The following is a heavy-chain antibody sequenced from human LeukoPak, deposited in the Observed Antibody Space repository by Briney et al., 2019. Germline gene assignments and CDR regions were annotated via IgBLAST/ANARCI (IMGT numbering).Heavy chain of an antibody. CDR3: AINTDHQTGCDY. J-gene: IGHJ4*02. D-gene: IGHD1-1*01. CDR2: IYSGGST. V-gene: IGHV3-66*01. CDR1: GFSVSRNY. Sequence: PGGSLRLSCAASGFSVSRNYMTWVRQAPGEGLEWVSLIYSGGSTSYADSVKGRFTISRDNSKNTPYLQMNSLRAEDTAVYYCAINTDHQTGCDYWGQGTLVTVSS.